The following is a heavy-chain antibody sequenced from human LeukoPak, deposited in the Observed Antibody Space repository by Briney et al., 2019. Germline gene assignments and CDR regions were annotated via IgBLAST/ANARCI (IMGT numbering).Heavy chain of an antibody. CDR3: ARDTYDSSGYYYGPFDY. V-gene: IGHV3-74*01. CDR1: GFTFSSYW. Sequence: PGGSLRLSCAASGFTFSSYWMHWVRQAPGKGLVWVSLINTDGSSTSYADSVKGRFTISRDNAKNTLYLQMNSPRAEDTAVYYCARDTYDSSGYYYGPFDYWGQGTLVTVSS. CDR2: INTDGSST. J-gene: IGHJ4*02. D-gene: IGHD3-22*01.